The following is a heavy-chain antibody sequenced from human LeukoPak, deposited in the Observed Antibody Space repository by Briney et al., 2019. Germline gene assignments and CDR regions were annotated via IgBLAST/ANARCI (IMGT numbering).Heavy chain of an antibody. D-gene: IGHD3-10*01. CDR3: ARSPVGVRKKHDL. Sequence: GASVTVSCKASGYTFTIYDINWVRQAPGQGLEWMGWMNPTSGHTGYVQKFQGRITMTRDTSVSTAYMELNSLTSEDTAVYYCARSPVGVRKKHDLWGQGTLVIVSS. CDR2: MNPTSGHT. V-gene: IGHV1-8*01. CDR1: GYTFTIYD. J-gene: IGHJ5*02.